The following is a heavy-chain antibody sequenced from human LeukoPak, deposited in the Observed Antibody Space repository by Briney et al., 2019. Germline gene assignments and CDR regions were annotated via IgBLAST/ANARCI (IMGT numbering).Heavy chain of an antibody. Sequence: PSQTLSLTCTVSGGSISSGGYYWSWIRQHPGKGLEWIGYIYYSGSTYYNPSLKSRVTISVDTSKNQFSLKLSSVTAADTAVYYCAGDRSVVVTAPSGIDIWGQGTMVTVSS. CDR2: IYYSGST. CDR1: GGSISSGGYY. CDR3: AGDRSVVVTAPSGIDI. J-gene: IGHJ3*02. D-gene: IGHD2-21*02. V-gene: IGHV4-31*03.